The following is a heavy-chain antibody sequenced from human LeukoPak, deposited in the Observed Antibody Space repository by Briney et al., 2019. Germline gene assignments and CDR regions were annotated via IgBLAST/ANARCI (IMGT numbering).Heavy chain of an antibody. V-gene: IGHV4-39*01. J-gene: IGHJ4*02. CDR3: GRRNGGWFDY. Sequence: SETLSLTCTVSGGSISSSSYYWGWIRQPPGKGLEWIGSIYYSGSTYYNPSLKSRVTISVDTSKNQFSLKLSSVTAADTAVYYCGRRNGGWFDYWGQGTLVTVSS. D-gene: IGHD1-1*01. CDR2: IYYSGST. CDR1: GGSISSSSYY.